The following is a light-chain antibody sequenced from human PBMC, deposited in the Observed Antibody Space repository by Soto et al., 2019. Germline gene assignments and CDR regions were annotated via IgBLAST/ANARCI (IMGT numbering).Light chain of an antibody. Sequence: EIVLTQSPGTLSLSPGERATLSCRASQSVSNNYLAWYQQKPGQAPRLLIYGASNRATGIPDRFSGSGSGTDFTLTISRLEPEDFAVYYCQQYNHWPPLTFGGGTKVDIK. CDR3: QQYNHWPPLT. V-gene: IGKV3-20*01. CDR1: QSVSNNY. CDR2: GAS. J-gene: IGKJ4*01.